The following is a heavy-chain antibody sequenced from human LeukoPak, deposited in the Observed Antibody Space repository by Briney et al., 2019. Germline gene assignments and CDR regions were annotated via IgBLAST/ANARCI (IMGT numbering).Heavy chain of an antibody. J-gene: IGHJ6*03. CDR2: IDWDDDK. CDR3: ARIQVVTAPYYYYYYMDV. V-gene: IGHV2-70*11. Sequence: SGPALVNPTETLTLTCTFSGFSLSTSGMCVSWIRQTPGKALEWLARIDWDDDKYYSTSLKTRLTISNDTAKNQVVLTMTNMDPVDTATYYCARIQVVTAPYYYYYYMDVWGKGTTVTVSS. D-gene: IGHD2-21*02. CDR1: GFSLSTSGMC.